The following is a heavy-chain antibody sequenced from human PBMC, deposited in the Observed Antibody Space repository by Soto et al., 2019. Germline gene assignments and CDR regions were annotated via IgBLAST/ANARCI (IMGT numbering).Heavy chain of an antibody. Sequence: QVQLVQSGAEVKKPGASVKVSCKASGYTFTSYDINWVRQATGQGLEWMGWMNPNSGNTGYAQKFQGRVTMTRNTSISRAYMELSRLRSADTAVYYCARVHRYFDWLPLSAFDIWGQGTMVTVSS. CDR1: GYTFTSYD. CDR2: MNPNSGNT. J-gene: IGHJ3*02. D-gene: IGHD3-9*01. V-gene: IGHV1-8*01. CDR3: ARVHRYFDWLPLSAFDI.